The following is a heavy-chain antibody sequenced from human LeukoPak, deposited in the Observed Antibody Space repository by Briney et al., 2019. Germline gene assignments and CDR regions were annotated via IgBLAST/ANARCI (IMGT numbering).Heavy chain of an antibody. Sequence: GKSLRLSCAASGFTFSHYAMHWVRQAPGKGLEWVSLISSGGTYEYYADSVKGRFTISRDNSKNTLYLQLNSLRAQDTAVYYCARDSTYYYYAGSSGPHYFNNWGQGTLVTVSS. CDR3: ARDSTYYYYAGSSGPHYFNN. J-gene: IGHJ4*02. CDR2: ISSGGTYE. V-gene: IGHV3-30*01. D-gene: IGHD3-10*01. CDR1: GFTFSHYA.